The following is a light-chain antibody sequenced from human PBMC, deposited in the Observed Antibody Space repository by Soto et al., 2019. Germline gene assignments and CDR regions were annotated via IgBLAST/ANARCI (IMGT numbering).Light chain of an antibody. CDR2: GAS. CDR1: QTISTW. V-gene: IGKV1-5*01. J-gene: IGKJ2*01. Sequence: DIQMTQSPSTLSASVGDRVTLTCRASQTISTWLAWYQQKPGKAPKLLIYGASSLQTGVPSRFSGSGSGTEFTLTISSLQPDDFATYYCQQYNSDSHTFGQGTKVDIK. CDR3: QQYNSDSHT.